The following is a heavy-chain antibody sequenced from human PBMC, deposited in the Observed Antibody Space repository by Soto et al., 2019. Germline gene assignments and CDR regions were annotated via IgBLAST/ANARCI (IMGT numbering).Heavy chain of an antibody. V-gene: IGHV4-30-2*01. CDR3: AGGIAARPLGY. CDR2: IYHSGST. J-gene: IGHJ4*02. CDR1: GGSISSGGFS. D-gene: IGHD6-6*01. Sequence: QLQLQESGSGLVKPSQTLSLTCAVSGGSISSGGFSWSWIRQPPGKGLESIGYIYHSGSTYYNPSHKSPVNISVDRYKNHFSLKLTSVTAADTAVDYCAGGIAARPLGYWGQGTLVTVSS.